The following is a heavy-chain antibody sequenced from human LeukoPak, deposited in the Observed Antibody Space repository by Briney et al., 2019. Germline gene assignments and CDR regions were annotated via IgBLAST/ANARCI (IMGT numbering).Heavy chain of an antibody. J-gene: IGHJ5*02. CDR3: ARAISYDFWSGYYATPPNWFDP. CDR2: IKQDGSEK. D-gene: IGHD3-3*01. Sequence: GGSLRLSCAASGFTFSSYWMSWVRQAPGKGLEWVASIKQDGSEKYYVDSVKGRFTVSRDNAKNSLYLQMNSLRAEDTAVYYCARAISYDFWSGYYATPPNWFDPWGQGTLVTVSS. CDR1: GFTFSSYW. V-gene: IGHV3-7*01.